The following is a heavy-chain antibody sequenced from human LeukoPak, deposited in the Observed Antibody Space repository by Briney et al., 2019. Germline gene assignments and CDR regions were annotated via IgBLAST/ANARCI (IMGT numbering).Heavy chain of an antibody. D-gene: IGHD2-21*02. CDR2: ISGSGAGT. Sequence: GGSLRLSCAASGFTFSSYAMSWVRQAPGKGLEWVSTISGSGAGTYYADSVKGRFTISRDNSKNTLYLQMNSLRAEDTAVYYCATTYCDGDCYGGDYYYMDVWGKGTTVTISS. V-gene: IGHV3-23*01. CDR3: ATTYCDGDCYGGDYYYMDV. J-gene: IGHJ6*03. CDR1: GFTFSSYA.